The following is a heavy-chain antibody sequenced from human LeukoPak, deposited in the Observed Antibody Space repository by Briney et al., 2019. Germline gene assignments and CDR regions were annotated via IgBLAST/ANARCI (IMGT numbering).Heavy chain of an antibody. V-gene: IGHV4-4*09. CDR2: IFSSDIT. CDR1: GGSISTFH. Sequence: PSETLSLTCSVSGGSISTFHWHWIRQPPGKGLEWVGYIFSSDITNYNPSLRSRVTISVDTSKNQFSLKLRSVTAADTAVYFCARSDGRVGEEAWFDPWGQGTLVTVSS. D-gene: IGHD1-26*01. CDR3: ARSDGRVGEEAWFDP. J-gene: IGHJ5*02.